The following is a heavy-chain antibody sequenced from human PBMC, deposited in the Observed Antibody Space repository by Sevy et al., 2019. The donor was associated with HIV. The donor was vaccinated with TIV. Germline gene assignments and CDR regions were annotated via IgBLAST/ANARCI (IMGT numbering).Heavy chain of an antibody. Sequence: GGSLRLSCVASGFTLNSYWMCWVRQAPGKGLEWVANIKQDGSVKYYVNSVKGRFTISRDNARNLLYLQMNSLRVEDTALYYCVRAIAADGSFWGQGTLVTVSS. D-gene: IGHD6-13*01. CDR3: VRAIAADGSF. J-gene: IGHJ4*02. CDR1: GFTLNSYW. V-gene: IGHV3-7*01. CDR2: IKQDGSVK.